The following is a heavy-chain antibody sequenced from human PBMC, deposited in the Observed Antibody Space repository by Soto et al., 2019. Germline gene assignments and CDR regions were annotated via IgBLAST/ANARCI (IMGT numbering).Heavy chain of an antibody. CDR3: AKGYSGYEPLDY. J-gene: IGHJ4*02. CDR1: GFTFDDYA. D-gene: IGHD5-12*01. CDR2: ISWNSGSI. Sequence: EVQLVESGGGLVQPGRSLRLSCAASGFTFDDYAMHWVGQAPGKGLEWVSGISWNSGSIGYADSVKGRFTISRDNAKNSLYLHMNSLRAEDTALYYCAKGYSGYEPLDYWGQGTLVTVSS. V-gene: IGHV3-9*01.